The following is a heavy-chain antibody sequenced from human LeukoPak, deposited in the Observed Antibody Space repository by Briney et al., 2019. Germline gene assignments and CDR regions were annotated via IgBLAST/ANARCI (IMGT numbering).Heavy chain of an antibody. CDR1: GYSFTYYF. J-gene: IGHJ4*02. CDR3: ARHLGGDRTSGYYNY. CDR2: IYTGESDP. D-gene: IGHD3-3*01. V-gene: IGHV5-51*01. Sequence: GESLKISCKASGYSFTYYFIAWVRQMPGKGLEWMGIIYTGESDPKYSPSFQGQVTISADKSTNTAYLQWSSLEASDTAMYYCARHLGGDRTSGYYNYWGQGTLVSVSS.